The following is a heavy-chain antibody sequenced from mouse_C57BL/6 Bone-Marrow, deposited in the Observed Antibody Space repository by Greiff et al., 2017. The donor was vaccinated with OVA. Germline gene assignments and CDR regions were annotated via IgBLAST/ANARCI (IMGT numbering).Heavy chain of an antibody. Sequence: VQLQQSGPELVKPGASVKISCKASGYTFTDYYINWVKQRPGQGLEWIGMIHPNSGSTNYNEKFKSKATLTVDKSSSTAYMQLSSLTSEDSAVYYCELGPYFDYWGQGTTLTVSS. CDR1: GYTFTDYY. CDR2: IHPNSGST. J-gene: IGHJ2*01. V-gene: IGHV1-64*01. D-gene: IGHD4-1*01. CDR3: ELGPYFDY.